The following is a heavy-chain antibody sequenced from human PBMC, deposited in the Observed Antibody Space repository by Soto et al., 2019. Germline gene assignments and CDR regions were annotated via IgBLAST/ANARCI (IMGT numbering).Heavy chain of an antibody. CDR3: AKDLGGYDLFFDY. D-gene: IGHD5-12*01. J-gene: IGHJ4*02. CDR2: ISGSGGST. CDR1: GFTFSSYA. Sequence: PGGSLRLSCAASGFTFSSYAMSWVRQAPGKGLEWVSAISGSGGSTYYADSVKGRFTISRDNSKNTPYLQMNSLRAEDTAVYYCAKDLGGYDLFFDYWGQGTLVTVSS. V-gene: IGHV3-23*01.